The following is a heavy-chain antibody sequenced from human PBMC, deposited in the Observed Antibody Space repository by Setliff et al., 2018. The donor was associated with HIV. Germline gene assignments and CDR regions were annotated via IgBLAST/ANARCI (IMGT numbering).Heavy chain of an antibody. CDR2: IYYSGST. CDR3: AREGARHYGSGRYHSWFHP. V-gene: IGHV4-31*03. Sequence: SETLSLTCTVSGGSISSGNYYWSWIRQHPGKGLEWIGYIYYSGSTYYNPSLKSRVTMSVDKSKNQFSLKLSSVTAADTAVYYCAREGARHYGSGRYHSWFHPWGQGTQVTVSS. D-gene: IGHD3-10*01. CDR1: GGSISSGNYY. J-gene: IGHJ5*02.